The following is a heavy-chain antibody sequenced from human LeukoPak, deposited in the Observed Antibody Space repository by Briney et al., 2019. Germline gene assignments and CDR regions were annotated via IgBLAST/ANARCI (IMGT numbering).Heavy chain of an antibody. CDR1: GYTFTGHY. CDR3: ARWRGYSSGWSGPFDD. V-gene: IGHV1-2*02. D-gene: IGHD6-13*01. Sequence: ASVKVSCKASGYTFTGHYMHWVRQAPGQGLEWMGWIDAKSGGTKYAQRFQGRVTMTRDTSINTGYMELSSLTSDDTAVCYCARWRGYSSGWSGPFDDWGQGTLVTVSS. CDR2: IDAKSGGT. J-gene: IGHJ4*02.